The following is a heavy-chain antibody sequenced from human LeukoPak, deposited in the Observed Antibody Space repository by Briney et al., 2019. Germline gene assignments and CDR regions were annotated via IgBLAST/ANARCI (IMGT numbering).Heavy chain of an antibody. J-gene: IGHJ4*02. CDR1: GGSISNYY. Sequence: SETLSLTCTVSGGSISNYYWSWIRQPPGKGLEWIGYIYYSGSTNYNPSLKSRVTISVDTSKNQFSLKLSSVIAADTAVYYCARDVGAPAPFDYWGQGTLVTVSS. D-gene: IGHD1-26*01. V-gene: IGHV4-59*01. CDR3: ARDVGAPAPFDY. CDR2: IYYSGST.